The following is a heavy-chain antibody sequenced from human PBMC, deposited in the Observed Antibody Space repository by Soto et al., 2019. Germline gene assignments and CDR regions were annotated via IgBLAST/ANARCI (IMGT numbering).Heavy chain of an antibody. CDR3: TSNAAAKVGTLSY. J-gene: IGHJ4*02. CDR1: GFTFNNAR. Sequence: EVQLVESGGALVEPGGSLRLSCAASGFTFNNARMSWVRQAPGKGLDWVGGINGGKTDFAAPVEGRFTFSRYDSRNTLFLQMNSLKTEDTGVYYCTSNAAAKVGTLSYWGQGTLVTVSS. V-gene: IGHV3-15*02. CDR2: INGGKT. D-gene: IGHD1-26*01.